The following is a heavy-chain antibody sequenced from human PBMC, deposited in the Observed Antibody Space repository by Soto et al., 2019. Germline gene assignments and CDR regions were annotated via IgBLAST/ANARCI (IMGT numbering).Heavy chain of an antibody. CDR1: GYTFTSYA. CDR3: ARDPYYDFWSGPLRHNYYYYYGMDV. Sequence: GASVKVSCKASGYTFTSYAMHWVRQAPGQRLEWMGWINAGNGNTKYSQKFQGRVTITRDTSASTAYMELSSLRSEDTAVYYCARDPYYDFWSGPLRHNYYYYYGMDVWGQGTTVTVSS. J-gene: IGHJ6*02. V-gene: IGHV1-3*01. CDR2: INAGNGNT. D-gene: IGHD3-3*01.